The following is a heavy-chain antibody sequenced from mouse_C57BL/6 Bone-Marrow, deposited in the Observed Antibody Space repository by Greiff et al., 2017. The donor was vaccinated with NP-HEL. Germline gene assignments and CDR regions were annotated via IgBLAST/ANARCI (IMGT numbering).Heavy chain of an antibody. CDR1: GYTFTDYE. CDR3: TRRVTNNDYGRPYAMDY. V-gene: IGHV1-15*01. J-gene: IGHJ4*01. Sequence: VKLMESGAELVRPGASVTLSCKASGYTFTDYEMHWVKQTPVHGLEWIGAIDPETGGTAYNQKFKGKAILTADKSSSTAYMELRSLTSEDYAVYYCTRRVTNNDYGRPYAMDYWGQGTSGTVSS. CDR2: IDPETGGT. D-gene: IGHD2-4*01.